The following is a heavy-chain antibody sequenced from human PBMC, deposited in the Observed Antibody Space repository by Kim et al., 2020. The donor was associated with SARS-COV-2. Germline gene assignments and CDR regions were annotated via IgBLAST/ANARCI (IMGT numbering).Heavy chain of an antibody. J-gene: IGHJ4*02. D-gene: IGHD5-18*01. CDR3: AKLLGPGYSYGYDQYYFDY. CDR1: GFTFGDYA. Sequence: GGSLRLSCAASGFTFGDYAMHWVRQAPGKGLEWVSGISWNSGSIGYADSVKGRFTISRDNAKNSLYLQMNSLRAEDTALYYCAKLLGPGYSYGYDQYYFDYWGQGTLVTVSS. CDR2: ISWNSGSI. V-gene: IGHV3-9*01.